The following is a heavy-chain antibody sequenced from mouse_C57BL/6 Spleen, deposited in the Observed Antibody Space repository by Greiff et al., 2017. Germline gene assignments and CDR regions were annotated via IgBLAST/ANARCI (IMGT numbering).Heavy chain of an antibody. CDR3: ARWRYPWYLDV. D-gene: IGHD2-14*01. V-gene: IGHV1-75*01. Sequence: QVQLQQSGPELVKPGASVKISCKASGYTFTDYYINWVKQRPGLGLEWIGWIFPGSGSTYYNEKFKGQATLPVDKASRTAYMLLSSLTSEASAVYFCARWRYPWYLDVWGTGTTETVSS. J-gene: IGHJ1*03. CDR1: GYTFTDYY. CDR2: IFPGSGST.